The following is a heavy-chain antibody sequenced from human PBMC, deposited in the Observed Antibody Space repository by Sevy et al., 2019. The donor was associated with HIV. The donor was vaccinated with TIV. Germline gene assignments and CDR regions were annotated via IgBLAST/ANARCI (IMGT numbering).Heavy chain of an antibody. CDR3: AKVLRIVEIPAAIDYYYGMDV. D-gene: IGHD2-2*01. V-gene: IGHV3-30*02. CDR2: IRFDATIK. CDR1: GFTFSNYG. J-gene: IGHJ6*02. Sequence: GGSLRLSCAASGFTFSNYGMHWVRQAPGKGLEWVAFIRFDATIKYYRDSVKSRLTICRDNSKSTLYLQMNSLRAEDTAVYFCAKVLRIVEIPAAIDYYYGMDVWGQGTTVTVSS.